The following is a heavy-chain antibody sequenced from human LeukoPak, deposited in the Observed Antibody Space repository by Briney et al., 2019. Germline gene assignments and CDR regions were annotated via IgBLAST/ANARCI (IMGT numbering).Heavy chain of an antibody. Sequence: ASVKVSCKASGYTFGSYCISWMRQAPGQGLEWMGWISGYNGNTKYAQKLQGRITMTVDTYTTTAYMELKSLRSDDTAVYYCARTHDFWSARKGDYFDPWGQGTLVTVSS. V-gene: IGHV1-18*01. CDR1: GYTFGSYC. CDR3: ARTHDFWSARKGDYFDP. CDR2: ISGYNGNT. D-gene: IGHD3-3*01. J-gene: IGHJ4*02.